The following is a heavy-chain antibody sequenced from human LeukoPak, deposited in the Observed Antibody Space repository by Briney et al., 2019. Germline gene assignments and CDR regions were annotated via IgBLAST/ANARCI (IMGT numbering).Heavy chain of an antibody. CDR1: GYIFTGYY. Sequence: ASVKVSCKASGYIFTGYYIHWVRQAPGQGLEWMGWINPNSGATNFVQKFQDCVTMTRDTSITTAYMELSRLRSDDTAVYYCARSSGYCGSISCYDSWGQGTLVTVSS. CDR2: INPNSGAT. V-gene: IGHV1-2*04. J-gene: IGHJ4*02. D-gene: IGHD2-2*01. CDR3: ARSSGYCGSISCYDS.